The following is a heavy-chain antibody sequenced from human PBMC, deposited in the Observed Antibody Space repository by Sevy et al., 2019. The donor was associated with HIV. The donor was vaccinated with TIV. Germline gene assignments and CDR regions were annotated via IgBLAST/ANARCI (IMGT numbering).Heavy chain of an antibody. Sequence: SVKVSCKASGGTFSSYAISWVRQAPGQGLEWMGGIIPIFGTANYAQKFQGRVTITADESTSTAYMELSSLRSEDTAVYYCALYSSGENWFDPWGQGTLVTVSS. CDR2: IIPIFGTA. J-gene: IGHJ5*02. D-gene: IGHD6-19*01. CDR1: GGTFSSYA. V-gene: IGHV1-69*13. CDR3: ALYSSGENWFDP.